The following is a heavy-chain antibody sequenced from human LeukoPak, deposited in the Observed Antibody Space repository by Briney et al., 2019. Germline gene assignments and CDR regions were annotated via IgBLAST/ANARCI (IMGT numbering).Heavy chain of an antibody. CDR2: IYYSGTT. V-gene: IGHV4-39*01. CDR1: AGSISSNSYY. Sequence: KTSETLSLTCTVSAGSISSNSYYWGWIRQPPGKGLEWIGSIYYSGTTYYNPSPQSRVTISVDTSKNQFSLKLSSVTTADTALYYCVRGYYDVSSGHPKNFDYWGRGTLVTVSS. CDR3: VRGYYDVSSGHPKNFDY. J-gene: IGHJ4*02. D-gene: IGHD3-3*01.